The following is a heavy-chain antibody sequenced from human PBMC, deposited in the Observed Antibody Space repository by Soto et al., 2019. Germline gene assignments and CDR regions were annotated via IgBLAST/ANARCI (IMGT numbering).Heavy chain of an antibody. CDR3: AKGLLGVVPAATIFDY. J-gene: IGHJ4*02. Sequence: QPGGSLRLSCAASGFTFSSYAMSWVRQAPGKGLEWVSAISGSGGSTYYADSVKGRFTISRDNSKNTLYLQMNSLRAEDTAVYYCAKGLLGVVPAATIFDYWGQGTLVTVSS. V-gene: IGHV3-23*01. D-gene: IGHD2-2*01. CDR1: GFTFSSYA. CDR2: ISGSGGST.